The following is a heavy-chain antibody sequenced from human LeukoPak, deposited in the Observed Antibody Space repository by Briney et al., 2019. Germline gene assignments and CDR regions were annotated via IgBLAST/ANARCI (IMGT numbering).Heavy chain of an antibody. V-gene: IGHV3-48*01. J-gene: IGHJ4*02. CDR3: ARDRGYDYGDYFN. D-gene: IGHD4-17*01. Sequence: GGSLRLSCAASGFTFSSYSMNWVRQAPGKGLEWVSYISSSSSTIYYADSVKGRFTISRDNAKNSLYLQMNSLRAEDTAVYYCARDRGYDYGDYFNWGQGTLVTVSS. CDR2: ISSSSSTI. CDR1: GFTFSSYS.